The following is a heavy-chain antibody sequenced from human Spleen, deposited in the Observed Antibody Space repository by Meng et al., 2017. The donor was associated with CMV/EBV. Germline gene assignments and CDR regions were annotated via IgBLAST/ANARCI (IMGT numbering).Heavy chain of an antibody. CDR1: GFTFSSYS. D-gene: IGHD1-26*01. CDR2: IFYSGST. V-gene: IGHV4-39*07. Sequence: GSLRLSCAASGFTFSSYSMNWVRQPPGKGLEWIGSIFYSGSTYYNPSLKSRVTISVDTSKNHFSLQLSSVTAADTAVYYCAREWELSWYFDLWGRGTLVTVSS. CDR3: AREWELSWYFDL. J-gene: IGHJ2*01.